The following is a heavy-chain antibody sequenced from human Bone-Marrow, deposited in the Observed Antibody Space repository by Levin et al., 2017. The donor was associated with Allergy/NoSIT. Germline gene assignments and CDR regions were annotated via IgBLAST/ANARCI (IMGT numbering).Heavy chain of an antibody. Sequence: GESLKISCAASGFTFSSYAMSWVRQAPGKGLEWVSAISGSGGSTYYADSVKGRFTISRDNSKNTLYLQMNSLRAEDTAVYYCAKALSDGWLSGYYGMDVWGQGTTVTVSS. CDR3: AKALSDGWLSGYYGMDV. CDR2: ISGSGGST. CDR1: GFTFSSYA. V-gene: IGHV3-23*01. D-gene: IGHD3-9*01. J-gene: IGHJ6*02.